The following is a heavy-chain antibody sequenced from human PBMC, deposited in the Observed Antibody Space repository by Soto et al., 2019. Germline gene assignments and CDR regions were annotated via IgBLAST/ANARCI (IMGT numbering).Heavy chain of an antibody. CDR2: MYYSGST. CDR1: GGSISSSY. CDR3: ARAPLDGGAPLHSQQ. D-gene: IGHD2-15*01. V-gene: IGHV4-59*01. J-gene: IGHJ1*01. Sequence: SETLSLTCTVSGGSISSSYWTWIRQPPGNLLEWIGYMYYSGSTNYNPSLKSRVTMSLDTSKNHFSLTLTSATAADTAVYYCARAPLDGGAPLHSQQWGQGPLAPVPS.